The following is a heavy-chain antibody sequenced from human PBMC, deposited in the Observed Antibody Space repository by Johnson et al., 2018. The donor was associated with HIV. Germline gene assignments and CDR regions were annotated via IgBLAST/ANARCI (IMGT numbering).Heavy chain of an antibody. Sequence: QVQLVESGGGVVQPGRSLRLSCAASGFTFSSYAMHWVRQAPGKGLEWVAVISYDGSNKYYADSLKGRFPISRDNSKNTLYLQMNSLRAEDTAVYYCAKGDSGSYSDDAFDIWGQGTMVTVSS. J-gene: IGHJ3*02. D-gene: IGHD1-26*01. CDR1: GFTFSSYA. CDR2: ISYDGSNK. CDR3: AKGDSGSYSDDAFDI. V-gene: IGHV3-30-3*01.